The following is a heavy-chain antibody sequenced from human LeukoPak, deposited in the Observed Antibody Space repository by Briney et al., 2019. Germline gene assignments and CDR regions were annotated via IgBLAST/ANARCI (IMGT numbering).Heavy chain of an antibody. D-gene: IGHD6-6*01. Sequence: SETLSLTCAVYGGSFSGYYWSWIRQPPGKGLEWIGEINHSGSTNYNPSLKSRVTISVDTSKNQFSLKLSSVTAADTAVYYCAVIAARGDYFDYWGQGTLVTVSS. CDR3: AVIAARGDYFDY. CDR2: INHSGST. J-gene: IGHJ4*02. V-gene: IGHV4-34*01. CDR1: GGSFSGYY.